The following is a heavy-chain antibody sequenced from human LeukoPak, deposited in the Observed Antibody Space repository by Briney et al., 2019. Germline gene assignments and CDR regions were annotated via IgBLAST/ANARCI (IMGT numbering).Heavy chain of an antibody. CDR2: ISANNGAT. D-gene: IGHD2-2*01. Sequence: GASVKVSCKASGSTFIDYNIQWMRQAPGQGLEWMGWISANNGATNYAQKFQGRVTMTRDTSISTAYMELSRLRSDDTAVYYCARVPRYCSSTSCFGLDYWGQGTLVTVSS. V-gene: IGHV1-2*02. CDR3: ARVPRYCSSTSCFGLDY. CDR1: GSTFIDYN. J-gene: IGHJ4*02.